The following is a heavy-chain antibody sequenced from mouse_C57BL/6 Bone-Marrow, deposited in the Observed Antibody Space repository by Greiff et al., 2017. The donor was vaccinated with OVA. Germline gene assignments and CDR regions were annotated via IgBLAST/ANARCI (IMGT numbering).Heavy chain of an antibody. Sequence: EVMLVESGGGLVQSGRSLRLSCATSGFTFSDFYMEWVRQAPGKGLEWIAASRNKANDYTTEYSASVKGRFIVSRDTSQSILYLQMNALRAEDTAIYYCARGPWDYWGQGTSVTVSS. CDR1: GFTFSDFY. CDR3: ARGPWDY. CDR2: SRNKANDYTT. J-gene: IGHJ4*01. V-gene: IGHV7-1*01.